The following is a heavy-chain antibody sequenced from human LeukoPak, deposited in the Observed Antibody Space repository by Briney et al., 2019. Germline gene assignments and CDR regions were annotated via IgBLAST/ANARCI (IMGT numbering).Heavy chain of an antibody. CDR3: AELGITMIGGV. Sequence: GGSLRLSCAASGFSFGDYAMHWVRQAPGKGLEWVANIKQDGSETYYVDSVKGRFTISRDNAKTSLYLEMNSLRAEDTAVYYCAELGITMIGGVWGKGTTVTISS. CDR2: IKQDGSET. D-gene: IGHD3-10*02. V-gene: IGHV3-7*01. CDR1: GFSFGDYA. J-gene: IGHJ6*04.